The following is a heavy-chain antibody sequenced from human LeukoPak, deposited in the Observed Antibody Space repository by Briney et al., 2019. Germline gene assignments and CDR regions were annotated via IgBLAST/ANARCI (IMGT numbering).Heavy chain of an antibody. J-gene: IGHJ4*02. CDR3: GSSHSSSWYDW. D-gene: IGHD6-13*01. Sequence: SETLSLTCTVSGYSISNAYYWGWIRQPPGKGLEWIGSSYFRGSTYSSPSLRSRVVISVDTSKIQFSLKLNSVTAADTAVYYCGSSHSSSWYDWWGQGTLVSVTS. V-gene: IGHV4-38-2*02. CDR2: SYFRGST. CDR1: GYSISNAYY.